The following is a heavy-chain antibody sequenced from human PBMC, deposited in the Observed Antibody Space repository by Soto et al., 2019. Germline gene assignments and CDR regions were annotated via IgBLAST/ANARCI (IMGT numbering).Heavy chain of an antibody. J-gene: IGHJ5*02. Sequence: GGSLRFSCTDLPGYAMSWVGRGPGKGLEWISTISPTGNTHYADSVEGRFTISRDDSKNTFYLQMNNLRADDTGVYYCAKDPSTGHADLWGQGTLVTVSS. CDR3: AKDPSTGHADL. CDR2: ISPTGNT. D-gene: IGHD3-9*01. CDR1: PGYA. V-gene: IGHV3-23*01.